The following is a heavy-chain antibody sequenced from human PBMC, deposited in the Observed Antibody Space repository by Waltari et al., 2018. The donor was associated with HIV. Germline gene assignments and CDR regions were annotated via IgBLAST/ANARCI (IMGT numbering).Heavy chain of an antibody. J-gene: IGHJ6*02. CDR3: ARSSSDRYYYNTMDV. Sequence: QVQLQQSGPGLVKPSQTLSLTCSISGDSVSRNSATWNWIRQSPSRGLEWLGRTYYRSRWSNDYAVPVESRIIINPDTSKNQFSLQLNSVTPEDTAVYFCARSSSDRYYYNTMDVWGQGTRVTVSS. D-gene: IGHD3-16*02. CDR1: GDSVSRNSAT. V-gene: IGHV6-1*01. CDR2: TYYRSRWSN.